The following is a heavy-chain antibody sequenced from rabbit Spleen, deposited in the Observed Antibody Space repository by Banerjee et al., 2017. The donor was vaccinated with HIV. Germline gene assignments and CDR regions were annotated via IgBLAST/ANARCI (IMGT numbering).Heavy chain of an antibody. Sequence: QEQLVESGGGLVQPGGSLKLSCKASGFDFSSYGVSWVRQAPGKGLEWIGYIDPIFGSTYYASWVNGRFTISSHNAQNTLYLQLSSLTVADTATYFCVRDQAGDADYGPYYLNLWGQGPSSPS. V-gene: IGHV1S47*01. CDR2: IDPIFGST. J-gene: IGHJ4*01. CDR3: VRDQAGDADYGPYYLNL. D-gene: IGHD2-1*01. CDR1: GFDFSSYG.